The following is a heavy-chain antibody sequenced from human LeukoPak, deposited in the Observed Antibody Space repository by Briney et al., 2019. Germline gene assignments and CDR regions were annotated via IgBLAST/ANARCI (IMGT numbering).Heavy chain of an antibody. CDR2: IWSDGSNK. V-gene: IGHV3-33*06. Sequence: GGSLRLSCAASGFTFSRYGIHWVRQAPGKGLEWVAVIWSDGSNKYYADSVKGRFTISRDNSKNTLYLQMNSLRAEDTAVYYCAKTPYSSSSVLFDYWGQGTLVTVSS. CDR1: GFTFSRYG. CDR3: AKTPYSSSSVLFDY. J-gene: IGHJ4*02. D-gene: IGHD6-6*01.